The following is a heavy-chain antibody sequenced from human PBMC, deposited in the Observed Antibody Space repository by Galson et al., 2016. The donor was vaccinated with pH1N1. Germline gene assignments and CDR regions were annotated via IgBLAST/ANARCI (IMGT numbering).Heavy chain of an antibody. V-gene: IGHV1-18*01. CDR1: ADTFNRYG. CDR2: INTRNGYT. CDR3: ARGRGDLAGYYYGPDV. J-gene: IGHJ6*02. Sequence: SVKVSCKASADTFNRYGITWVLQAPGQGLQWMGWINTRNGYTRISQKFQGRVTMTTDTTTRTVYMDLGSLKSDDTGVYYCARGRGDLAGYYYGPDVWGQGTTVTVSS.